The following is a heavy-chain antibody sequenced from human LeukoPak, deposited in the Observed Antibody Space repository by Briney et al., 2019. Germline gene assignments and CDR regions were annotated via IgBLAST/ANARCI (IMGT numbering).Heavy chain of an antibody. D-gene: IGHD5-18*01. CDR2: IYSGGST. V-gene: IGHV3-53*01. J-gene: IGHJ4*02. Sequence: PGGSLRLSCAASGFTLSSNYMSWVRQAPGKGLEWVSVIYSGGSTYYADSVKGRFTISRDNSKNTLYLQMNSLRAEDTAVYYCARDIYSYGPGIGYWGQGTLVTVSS. CDR1: GFTLSSNY. CDR3: ARDIYSYGPGIGY.